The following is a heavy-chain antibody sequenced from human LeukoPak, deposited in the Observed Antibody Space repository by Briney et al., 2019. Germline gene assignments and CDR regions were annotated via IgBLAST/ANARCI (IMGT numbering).Heavy chain of an antibody. CDR2: IYTSGST. V-gene: IGHV4-61*02. Sequence: SQTLSLTCTVSGGSISSGSYYWSWIRQPAGKGLEWIGRIYTSGSTNYNPSLKSRLTQSLHPAKNQFSRKLSSVTAPHTAMYYRGRDRRRALVGKWFGPWGQGTLVTVSS. J-gene: IGHJ5*02. CDR1: GGSISSGSYY. D-gene: IGHD3-3*02. CDR3: GRDRRRALVGKWFGP.